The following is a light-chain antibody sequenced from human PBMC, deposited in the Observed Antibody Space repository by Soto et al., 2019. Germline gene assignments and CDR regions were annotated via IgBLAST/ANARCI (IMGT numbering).Light chain of an antibody. J-gene: IGLJ1*01. CDR3: FSFTSHSSHYV. Sequence: ALTQPASVSGSPGQSITISCTGTISDVSGHGYVSWYQQHPGKAPKLMIYEVTYRPSGVSDRFSGSKSGNTASLTISGLQAEDEADYYCFSFTSHSSHYVFGTGTKLTVL. CDR2: EVT. V-gene: IGLV2-14*01. CDR1: ISDVSGHGY.